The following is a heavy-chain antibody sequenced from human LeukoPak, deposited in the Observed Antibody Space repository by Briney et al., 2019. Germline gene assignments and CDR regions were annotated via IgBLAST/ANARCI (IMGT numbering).Heavy chain of an antibody. V-gene: IGHV3-7*04. Sequence: GGSLRLSCAASGFTFSSYWMSWVRQAPGKGLEWVANIKQDGSEKYYVDSVKGRFTISRDNAKNSLYLQMNSLRAEDTAVYYCARGVLRFYQTAFDIWGQGTMVTVSS. D-gene: IGHD3-3*01. J-gene: IGHJ3*02. CDR3: ARGVLRFYQTAFDI. CDR2: IKQDGSEK. CDR1: GFTFSSYW.